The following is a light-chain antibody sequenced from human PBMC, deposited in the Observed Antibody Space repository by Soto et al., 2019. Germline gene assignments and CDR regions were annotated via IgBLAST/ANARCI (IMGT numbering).Light chain of an antibody. CDR2: GAS. Sequence: EIVLTQSPGTLSLSPGERATLSCGASRSVSNNYVAWYQRKPGQAPRLLIYGASSRATDIPRRFSGSGSGTDFTLTITRLEPEDFAVYYCQQYGSSPPTFGQGTKVESK. V-gene: IGKV3-20*01. CDR1: RSVSNNY. CDR3: QQYGSSPPT. J-gene: IGKJ1*01.